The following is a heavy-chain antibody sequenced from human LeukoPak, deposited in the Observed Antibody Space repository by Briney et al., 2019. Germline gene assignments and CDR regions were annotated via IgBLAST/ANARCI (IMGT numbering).Heavy chain of an antibody. CDR3: ARDSRRDDSSGYSWAPLDY. CDR1: GGSFSGYY. CDR2: INHSGST. V-gene: IGHV4-34*01. J-gene: IGHJ4*02. Sequence: SETLSLTCAVYGGSFSGYYWSWIRQPPGKGLEWIGEINHSGSTNYNPSLKSRVTISVDTSKNQFSLKLSSVTAADTAVYYCARDSRRDDSSGYSWAPLDYWGQGTLVTVSS. D-gene: IGHD3-22*01.